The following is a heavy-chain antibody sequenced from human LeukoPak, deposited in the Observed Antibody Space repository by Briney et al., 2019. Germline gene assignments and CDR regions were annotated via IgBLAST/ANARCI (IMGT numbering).Heavy chain of an antibody. Sequence: GGSLRLSCAASGFTFSSYWMSWVRQAPGKGLEWVANIKQDGSEKYYVDSVKGRFTISRDNAKNSLYLQMHSLRAEDTAVYYCARGTIAAAGYYYFDYWGQGTQVTVSS. V-gene: IGHV3-7*04. J-gene: IGHJ4*02. CDR2: IKQDGSEK. D-gene: IGHD6-13*01. CDR1: GFTFSSYW. CDR3: ARGTIAAAGYYYFDY.